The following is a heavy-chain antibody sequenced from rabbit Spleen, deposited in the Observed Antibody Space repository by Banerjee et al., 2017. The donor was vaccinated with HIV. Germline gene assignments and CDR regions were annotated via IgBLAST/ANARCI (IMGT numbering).Heavy chain of an antibody. CDR3: ARTKAIGTSTWYFGMDL. CDR1: GFSFSNKAV. J-gene: IGHJ6*01. CDR2: INAVTGKA. Sequence: QEQLVESGGGLVKPEGSLKLSCTASGFSFSNKAVMCWVRQAPGKGLEWIACINAVTGKAVYATWAKGRFTISKTSSTVDLKLTSLTAADTATYFCARTKAIGTSTWYFGMDLWGPGTLVTVS. D-gene: IGHD1-1*01. V-gene: IGHV1S45*01.